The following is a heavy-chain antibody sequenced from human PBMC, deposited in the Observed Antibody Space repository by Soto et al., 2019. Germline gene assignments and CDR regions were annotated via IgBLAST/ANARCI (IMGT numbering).Heavy chain of an antibody. V-gene: IGHV1-18*01. CDR3: ARETFIAARPGLGFDYYYGMDV. Sequence: GASVKVSCKASGYTFTSYGISWVRQAPGQGLEWMGWISAYNGNTNYAQKLQGRVTMTTDTSTSTAYMELRSLRSDDTAVYYCARETFIAARPGLGFDYYYGMDVWGQGTTVTVSS. J-gene: IGHJ6*02. D-gene: IGHD6-6*01. CDR1: GYTFTSYG. CDR2: ISAYNGNT.